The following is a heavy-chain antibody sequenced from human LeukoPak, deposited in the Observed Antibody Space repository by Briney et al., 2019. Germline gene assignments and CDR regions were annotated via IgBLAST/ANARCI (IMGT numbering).Heavy chain of an antibody. Sequence: SETLSLTCAVYGGSFSGYYWSWIRQPPGKGLEWIGEINHSGSTNYNPSLKSRVTISVDTSKNQFSLKLSSVTAADTAVYYCARRITYYYDSSGYFHYYYYYMDVWGKGTTVTISS. J-gene: IGHJ6*03. V-gene: IGHV4-34*01. CDR1: GGSFSGYY. CDR2: INHSGST. D-gene: IGHD3-22*01. CDR3: ARRITYYYDSSGYFHYYYYYMDV.